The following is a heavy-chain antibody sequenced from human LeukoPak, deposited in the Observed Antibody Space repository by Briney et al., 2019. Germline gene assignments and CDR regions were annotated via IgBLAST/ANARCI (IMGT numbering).Heavy chain of an antibody. Sequence: PGGSLRLSCAASGYTFSSYAMSWVRQAPGKGLEWVSAISGSGGSTYYADSVKGRFTISRDNSKNTLYLQMNSLRAEDTAVYYCARDSITMNPWGKIGYFQHWGQGTLVTVSS. D-gene: IGHD3-22*01. V-gene: IGHV3-23*01. CDR1: GYTFSSYA. CDR2: ISGSGGST. J-gene: IGHJ1*01. CDR3: ARDSITMNPWGKIGYFQH.